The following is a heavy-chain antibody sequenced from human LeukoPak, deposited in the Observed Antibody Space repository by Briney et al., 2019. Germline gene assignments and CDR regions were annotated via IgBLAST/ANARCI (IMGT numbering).Heavy chain of an antibody. CDR1: GGTFSSYA. Sequence: SVKVSCKASGGTFSSYAISWVRQAPGQGLEWMGRIIPILGIANYAQKFQGRVTITADKSTSTAYMELSSLRSEDTAVYYCAGEGGSTSSWADYWGQGTLVTVSS. CDR2: IIPILGIA. CDR3: AGEGGSTSSWADY. D-gene: IGHD2-2*01. J-gene: IGHJ4*02. V-gene: IGHV1-69*04.